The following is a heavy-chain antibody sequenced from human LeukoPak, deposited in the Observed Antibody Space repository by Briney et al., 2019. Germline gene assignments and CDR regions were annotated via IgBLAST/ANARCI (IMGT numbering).Heavy chain of an antibody. J-gene: IGHJ6*03. V-gene: IGHV3-30*02. CDR1: GFTFSSYG. CDR2: IRYDGSNN. CDR3: AKDVVVVPFANYFYYMDV. D-gene: IGHD2-2*01. Sequence: GGSLRLSCAASGFTFSSYGMHWVRQAPGKGLEWVAFIRYDGSNNYYEDSVKGRFTISRDNSKNTLYLQMSSLRAEDTAVYCCAKDVVVVPFANYFYYMDVWGKGTTVTVSS.